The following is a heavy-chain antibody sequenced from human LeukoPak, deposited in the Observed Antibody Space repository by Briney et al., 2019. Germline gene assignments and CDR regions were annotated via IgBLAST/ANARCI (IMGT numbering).Heavy chain of an antibody. J-gene: IGHJ4*02. V-gene: IGHV4-39*01. CDR3: ARGIASNYYDSSGYYFDY. CDR1: GGSISSSSYY. Sequence: PSETLSLTCTVSGGSISSSSYYWGWIRQPPGKGLEWIGSIYYSGNTYYNPSLKSRVTISVDTSQNQFSLKLTSVTAADTAVYYCARGIASNYYDSSGYYFDYWGQGTLVTVSS. CDR2: IYYSGNT. D-gene: IGHD3-22*01.